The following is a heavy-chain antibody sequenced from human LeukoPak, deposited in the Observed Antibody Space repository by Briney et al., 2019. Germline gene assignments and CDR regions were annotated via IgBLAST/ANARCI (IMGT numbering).Heavy chain of an antibody. CDR2: IWYDGINK. CDR1: GFTFSSYG. V-gene: IGHV3-33*01. J-gene: IGHJ4*02. CDR3: ARGMVGATYFDY. Sequence: GGSLRLSCAAPGFTFSSYGMHWVRQAPGKGLEWVAVIWYDGINKYYADSVKGRFTISRDNSKNTLYLQMNGLRAEDTAVYYCARGMVGATYFDYWGQGTLVTVSS. D-gene: IGHD1-26*01.